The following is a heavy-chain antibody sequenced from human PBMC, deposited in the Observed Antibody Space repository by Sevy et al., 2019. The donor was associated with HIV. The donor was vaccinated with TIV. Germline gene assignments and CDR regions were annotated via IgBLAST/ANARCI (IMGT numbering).Heavy chain of an antibody. V-gene: IGHV4-59*01. CDR3: ARSSDYYGSGSYCLSY. CDR1: GGSISSYY. Sequence: SETLSLTCTVSGGSISSYYWSWIRQPPGKGLEWIGYIYYSGSTNYNPSLKSRVTISVDTSKNQVSLKLSSVTAADTAVYYCARSSDYYGSGSYCLSYWGQGTLVTVSS. J-gene: IGHJ4*02. D-gene: IGHD3-10*01. CDR2: IYYSGST.